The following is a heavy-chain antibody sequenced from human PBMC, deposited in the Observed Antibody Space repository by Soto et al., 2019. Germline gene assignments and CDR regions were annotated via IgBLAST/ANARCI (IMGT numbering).Heavy chain of an antibody. CDR2: IYYSGST. J-gene: IGHJ4*02. V-gene: IGHV4-59*08. CDR3: ARQRLTRFGDEDFDY. D-gene: IGHD3-10*01. Sequence: SETLSLTCTVSGGSISSYYWSWIRQPPGKGLEWIGYIYYSGSTNYNPSLKSRVTISVDTSKNQFCLKLSSVTAADTAVYYCARQRLTRFGDEDFDYWGQGTLVTVSS. CDR1: GGSISSYY.